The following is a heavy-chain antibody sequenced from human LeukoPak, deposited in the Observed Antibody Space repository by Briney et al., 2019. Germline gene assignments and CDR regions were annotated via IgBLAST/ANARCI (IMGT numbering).Heavy chain of an antibody. J-gene: IGHJ4*02. Sequence: QSGGSLRLSCAASGFTFSSYTMSWVRQAPGKGLEWVSAISGSGGSTYYADSVKGRFTISRDNSKNTLYLQMNSLRAEDTAVYYCAKDLDYDFWSGYWAFDYWGQGTLVTVSS. CDR1: GFTFSSYT. CDR3: AKDLDYDFWSGYWAFDY. CDR2: ISGSGGST. D-gene: IGHD3-3*01. V-gene: IGHV3-23*01.